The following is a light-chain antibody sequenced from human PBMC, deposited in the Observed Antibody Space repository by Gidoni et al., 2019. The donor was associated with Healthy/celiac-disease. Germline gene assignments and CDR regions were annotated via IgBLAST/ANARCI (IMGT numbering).Light chain of an antibody. Sequence: DIQMTQSPSSLSASVGDRVTITCQASQDISNYLSWYQQKPGKAPKLLIYDASNLETGVPSRFSGSGSGTDFTFTISSLQPEDIATYYCQQYDNLPWTFXQXTKVEIK. CDR3: QQYDNLPWT. CDR1: QDISNY. CDR2: DAS. J-gene: IGKJ1*01. V-gene: IGKV1-33*01.